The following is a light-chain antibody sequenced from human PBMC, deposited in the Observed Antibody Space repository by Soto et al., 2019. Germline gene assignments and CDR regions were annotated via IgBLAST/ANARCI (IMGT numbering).Light chain of an antibody. CDR2: EVT. CDR1: SSDVGNGYDS. CDR3: FSFTTTSTHV. V-gene: IGLV2-14*01. Sequence: QSALTQPASVSGSPGQSITISCTGTSSDVGNGYDSVSWYQQHPGKAPKLMIYEVTNRPSGVSSRFSGSKSGNTASLIISGLQAEDEAEYFCFSFTTTSTHVFGTGTKLTVL. J-gene: IGLJ1*01.